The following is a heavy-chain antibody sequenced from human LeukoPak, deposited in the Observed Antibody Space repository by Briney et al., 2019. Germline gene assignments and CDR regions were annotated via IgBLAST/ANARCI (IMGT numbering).Heavy chain of an antibody. CDR3: ARIGYSSSSFDY. Sequence: GGSLRLSCAASGFTFTRYWMSWVRQAPGKGLEWAANIKQDGSEIDYVGSAKGRITISRDNAKNSLYLQVNSLRAEDTAVYYCARIGYSSSSFDYWGQGTLVTVSS. D-gene: IGHD6-6*01. CDR1: GFTFTRYW. J-gene: IGHJ4*02. CDR2: IKQDGSEI. V-gene: IGHV3-7*01.